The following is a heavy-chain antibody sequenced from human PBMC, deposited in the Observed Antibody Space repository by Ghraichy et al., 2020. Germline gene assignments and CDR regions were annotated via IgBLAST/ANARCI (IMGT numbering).Heavy chain of an antibody. Sequence: SETLSLTCTVSGGSISSYYWSWIRQPPGKGLEWIGYIYYSGSTNYNPSLKSRVTISVDTSKNQFSLKLSSVTAADTAVYYCARVAPGWENWYFDLWGRGTLVTVSS. D-gene: IGHD6-19*01. CDR2: IYYSGST. V-gene: IGHV4-59*01. CDR3: ARVAPGWENWYFDL. J-gene: IGHJ2*01. CDR1: GGSISSYY.